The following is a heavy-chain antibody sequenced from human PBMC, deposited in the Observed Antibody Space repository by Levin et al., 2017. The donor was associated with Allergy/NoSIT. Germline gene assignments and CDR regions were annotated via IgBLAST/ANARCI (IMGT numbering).Heavy chain of an antibody. CDR3: ATVEGLFCSGVSCSYSFHY. J-gene: IGHJ4*02. Sequence: GSLRLSCAVSGGSISTDNWWSWIRQPPGKGLEWIGEIYRSGDTNHNPSLRSRVTMSVAKSKNHFSLKLSSLTAADTAVYYCATVEGLFCSGVSCSYSFHYWGQGALVTVSS. CDR2: IYRSGDT. D-gene: IGHD3-9*01. CDR1: GGSISTDNW. V-gene: IGHV4-4*02.